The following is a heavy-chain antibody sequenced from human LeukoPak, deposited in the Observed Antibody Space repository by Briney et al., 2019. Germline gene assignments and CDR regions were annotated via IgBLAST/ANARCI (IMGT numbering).Heavy chain of an antibody. Sequence: SESLSLTCTVSGGSISSYYWSWIRQPPGKGLEWIGYIYYSGSTNYNPSLKSRVTISVDTSKNQFSLNLTSVTAADTAVYYCARFTPQGYGWGGYNRFDPWGQGTLVTVSS. J-gene: IGHJ5*02. V-gene: IGHV4-59*01. D-gene: IGHD3-16*01. CDR2: IYYSGST. CDR1: GGSISSYY. CDR3: ARFTPQGYGWGGYNRFDP.